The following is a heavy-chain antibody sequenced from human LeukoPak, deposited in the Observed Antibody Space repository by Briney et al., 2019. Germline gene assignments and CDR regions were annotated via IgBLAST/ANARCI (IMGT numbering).Heavy chain of an antibody. D-gene: IGHD5-18*01. Sequence: SETLSLTCTVSGGSISSYYWSWIRQPPGKGLEWIGYMYYSGSTNYNPSTNYNPSLKSRVTISVDTSKNQFSLKLSSVTAADTAVYYCARCWVYSLSWFDPWGQGTLVTVSS. J-gene: IGHJ5*02. CDR2: MYYSGST. V-gene: IGHV4-59*08. CDR3: ARCWVYSLSWFDP. CDR1: GGSISSYY.